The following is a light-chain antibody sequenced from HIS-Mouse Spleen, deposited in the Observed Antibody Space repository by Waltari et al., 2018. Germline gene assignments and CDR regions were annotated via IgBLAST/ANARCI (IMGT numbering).Light chain of an antibody. V-gene: IGLV2-14*01. CDR1: SSDVGGYNY. J-gene: IGLJ3*02. CDR3: SSYTSSSTLWV. CDR2: EVS. Sequence: QSALTQPASVSGSPGQSITISCTGTSSDVGGYNYVSWYQQHPGKAPKLMIYEVSNRASGVSKRFSGSKSGNTASLTISGLQAEDEADYYCSSYTSSSTLWVFGGGTKLTVL.